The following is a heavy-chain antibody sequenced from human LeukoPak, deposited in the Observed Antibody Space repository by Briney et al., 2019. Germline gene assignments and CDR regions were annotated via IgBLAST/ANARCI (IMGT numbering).Heavy chain of an antibody. CDR2: IYHSGST. J-gene: IGHJ4*02. D-gene: IGHD3-3*01. V-gene: IGHV4-39*01. CDR1: GASISSSSYY. Sequence: PSETLSLTCTVSGASISSSSYYWGWIRQPPGKGLEWIGSIYHSGSTKYNPSLKSRVTISVDTSKNQFSLKLSSVTAADTAVYYCARHFEWFADYWGQGTLVTVSS. CDR3: ARHFEWFADY.